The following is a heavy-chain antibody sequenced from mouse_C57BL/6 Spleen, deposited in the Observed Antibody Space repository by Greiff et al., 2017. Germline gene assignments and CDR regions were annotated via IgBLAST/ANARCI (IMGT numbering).Heavy chain of an antibody. CDR1: GFSLTSYG. CDR3: ARHSGSSSHYAMDY. J-gene: IGHJ4*01. CDR2: IWSDGST. Sequence: QVQLQQSGPGLVAPSQSLSITCTVSGFSLTSYGVHWVRQPPGKGLEWLVVIWSDGSTTYNSALKSRLSISKDNSKSQVFLKMNSLQTDDTAMYYCARHSGSSSHYAMDYWGQGTSVTVSS. D-gene: IGHD1-1*01. V-gene: IGHV2-6-1*01.